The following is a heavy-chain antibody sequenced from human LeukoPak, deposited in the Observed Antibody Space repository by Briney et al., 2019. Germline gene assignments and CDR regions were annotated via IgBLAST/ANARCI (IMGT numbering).Heavy chain of an antibody. V-gene: IGHV4-39*07. J-gene: IGHJ6*03. Sequence: SETLSLTCTVSGGSISSSSYYWGWIRQPPGKGLEWIGSIYYSGSTYYNPSLKSRVTISVDTSKNQFSLKLSSVTAADTAVYYCARSHYYGSGSYYYYYYMDVWGKGTTVTISS. D-gene: IGHD3-10*01. CDR2: IYYSGST. CDR3: ARSHYYGSGSYYYYYYMDV. CDR1: GGSISSSSYY.